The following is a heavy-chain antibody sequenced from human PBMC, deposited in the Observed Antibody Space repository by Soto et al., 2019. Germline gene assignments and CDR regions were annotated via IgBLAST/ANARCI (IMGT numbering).Heavy chain of an antibody. CDR2: IWYDGSNK. J-gene: IGHJ6*02. Sequence: GGSLRLSGAGSGCTFSSYGMHWVRQATGKGLEWVAVIWYDGSNKYYADSVKGRFTISRDNSKNTLYLQMNSLRAEDTAVYYCASDLHGPTGSGMDVWGQGTTVTVSS. CDR3: ASDLHGPTGSGMDV. V-gene: IGHV3-33*01. CDR1: GCTFSSYG.